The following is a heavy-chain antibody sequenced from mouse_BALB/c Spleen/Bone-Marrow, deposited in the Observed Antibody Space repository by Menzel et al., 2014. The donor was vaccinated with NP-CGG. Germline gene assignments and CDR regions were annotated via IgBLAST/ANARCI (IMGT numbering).Heavy chain of an antibody. CDR3: AMYYYGSSLFAY. Sequence: VQLQQSGAELVKPGASVKLSCTASGFNIKDTYMHWVKQRPEQGLEWIGRIDPANGNTKYDPKLQGRATITADTSSNTAYLQLSSLTSEDTAVYYCAMYYYGSSLFAYWGQGTLVTVSA. J-gene: IGHJ3*01. CDR2: IDPANGNT. D-gene: IGHD1-1*01. CDR1: GFNIKDTY. V-gene: IGHV14-3*02.